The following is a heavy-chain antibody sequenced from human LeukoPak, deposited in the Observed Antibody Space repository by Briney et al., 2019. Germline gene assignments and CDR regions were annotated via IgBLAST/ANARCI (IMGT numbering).Heavy chain of an antibody. Sequence: GGSLRLSCAASGFTFSIYGMSWVRQAPGKGLEWVSAISGSGGRTYNADSMKGRFTISRDNSKNTLYLQMNSLRAEDTAVYYCARKSYGDYAVLYYYYYMDVWGKGTTVTISS. CDR3: ARKSYGDYAVLYYYYYMDV. CDR1: GFTFSIYG. CDR2: ISGSGGRT. J-gene: IGHJ6*03. D-gene: IGHD4-17*01. V-gene: IGHV3-23*01.